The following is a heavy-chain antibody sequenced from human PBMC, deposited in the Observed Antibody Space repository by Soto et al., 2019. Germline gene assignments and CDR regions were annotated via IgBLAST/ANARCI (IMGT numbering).Heavy chain of an antibody. J-gene: IGHJ5*02. CDR2: IYPGDSDT. CDR1: GYSFTSYW. CDR3: ARYCSGGRCYRTLGFDP. Sequence: ASLKISCKGYGYSFTSYWIGWVRQMPGKGLEWMGIIYPGDSDTRYSPSFQGQVTISADKSISTAYLQWSSLKASDTAMYYCARYCSGGRCYRTLGFDPWGQGTLVTASS. D-gene: IGHD2-15*01. V-gene: IGHV5-51*01.